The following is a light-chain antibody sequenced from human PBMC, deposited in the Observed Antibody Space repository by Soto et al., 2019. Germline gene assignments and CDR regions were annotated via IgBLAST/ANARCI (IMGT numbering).Light chain of an antibody. J-gene: IGKJ1*01. CDR2: GAS. CDR3: QQYATWT. V-gene: IGKV3-20*01. Sequence: EIVLTQSPGTLSLSPGERATLCCRASQSVSSSYLAWYQQKPGQAPRLLIYGASSRATGIPDRFSGSGSGTDFTLTISRLEPEDFAVYYCQQYATWTFGQGTKVDIK. CDR1: QSVSSSY.